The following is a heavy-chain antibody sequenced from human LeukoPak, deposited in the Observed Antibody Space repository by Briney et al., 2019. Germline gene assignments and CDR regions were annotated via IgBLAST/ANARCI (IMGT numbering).Heavy chain of an antibody. CDR1: GYTFSVYY. CDR2: ISPNTNGT. V-gene: IGHV1-2*07. D-gene: IGHD4-23*01. Sequence: ASVKVSCKASGYTFSVYYIHWVRRAPGQGLEWLGWISPNTNGTNYAFSFQGRVTMTRDTSISTAYMEMSSLRSDDTAAYYCARGGNTGLDAFDIWGQGTMVTVSS. J-gene: IGHJ3*02. CDR3: ARGGNTGLDAFDI.